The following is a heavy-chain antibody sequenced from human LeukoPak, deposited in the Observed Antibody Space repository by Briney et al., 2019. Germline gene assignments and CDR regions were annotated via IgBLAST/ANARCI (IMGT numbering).Heavy chain of an antibody. Sequence: GGSLRLSCVASGFTFSNYAMHWVRQAPGKGLEFVSAVNSDGSATYYANSVKDRFSISRDNSKNMVYLQMGSLRVEDMAVYFCARGGTYSRDGFDTWGQGTLVTISS. CDR3: ARGGTYSRDGFDT. CDR2: VNSDGSAT. CDR1: GFTFSNYA. V-gene: IGHV3-64*01. D-gene: IGHD1-26*01. J-gene: IGHJ3*02.